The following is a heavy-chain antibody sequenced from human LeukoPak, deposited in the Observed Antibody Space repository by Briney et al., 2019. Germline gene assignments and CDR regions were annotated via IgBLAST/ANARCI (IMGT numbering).Heavy chain of an antibody. V-gene: IGHV4-34*01. CDR3: ARTPYYYYYGMDV. Sequence: SETLSLTCAVYGGSFSGYYWSWIRQPPGKGLEWIGEINHSGSTNYNPSLKSRVTISVDTSKNQFSLKLSSVTAADTAVYYCARTPYYYYYGMDVWGQGTTVTVSS. D-gene: IGHD2-15*01. J-gene: IGHJ6*02. CDR2: INHSGST. CDR1: GGSFSGYY.